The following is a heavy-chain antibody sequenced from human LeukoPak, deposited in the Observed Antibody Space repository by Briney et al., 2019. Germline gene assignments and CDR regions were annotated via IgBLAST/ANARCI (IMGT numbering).Heavy chain of an antibody. V-gene: IGHV3-23*01. Sequence: GGSLRLSCIVSGLVFNDAWMSWVRQAPGKGLEWVSAISGTGVTTYYADSVKGRFTISRDNSKNTLYLQMNSPRAEDTAVYYCAKGEDGYYYYGMDVWGQGTTVTVSS. CDR3: AKGEDGYYYYGMDV. CDR2: ISGTGVTT. J-gene: IGHJ6*02. D-gene: IGHD5-24*01. CDR1: GLVFNDAW.